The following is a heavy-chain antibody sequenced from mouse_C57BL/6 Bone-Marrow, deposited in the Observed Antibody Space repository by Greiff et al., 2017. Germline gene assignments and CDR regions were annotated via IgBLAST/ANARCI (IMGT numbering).Heavy chain of an antibody. CDR2: IDPEDGDT. D-gene: IGHD1-1*01. V-gene: IGHV14-1*01. Sequence: VQLQQSGAELVRPGASVKLSCTASGFNINDYYMHWVKQRHEQGLEWIGKIDPEDGDTEYAPKFQGKATMTADTSSSTAYLQLSSLTSEDTAVYYCTTVSYSRRGLDYWGRDSTLAVS. J-gene: IGHJ2*01. CDR1: GFNINDYY. CDR3: TTVSYSRRGLDY.